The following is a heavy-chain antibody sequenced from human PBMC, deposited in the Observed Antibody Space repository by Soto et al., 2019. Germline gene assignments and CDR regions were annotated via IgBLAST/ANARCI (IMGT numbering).Heavy chain of an antibody. V-gene: IGHV4-59*01. CDR3: ARASGCSGDSCAFDP. CDR1: GGSISTYY. Sequence: SETLSLTCTVSGGSISTYYWSWIRQPPGKGLEWIGYIYYTGSTNYNPSLKSRVTMSVDTSKNQFSLKLSSVTAADTAVYYCARASGCSGDSCAFDPWGQGTLVTVSS. CDR2: IYYTGST. J-gene: IGHJ5*02. D-gene: IGHD2-15*01.